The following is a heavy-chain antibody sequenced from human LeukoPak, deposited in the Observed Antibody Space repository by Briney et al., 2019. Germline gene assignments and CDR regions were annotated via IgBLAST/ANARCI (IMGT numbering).Heavy chain of an antibody. V-gene: IGHV3-48*03. CDR2: ISSSGSTI. CDR1: GFTFSSYE. CDR3: AREGYGSPDY. D-gene: IGHD3-10*01. J-gene: IGHJ4*02. Sequence: PGGSLRLSCAASGFTFSSYEMNWVRQAPGKGLEWVSYISSSGSTIYYADSVKGRFTISRDSAKNSLYLQMNSLRAEDTAVYYCAREGYGSPDYWGQGNLVTVSS.